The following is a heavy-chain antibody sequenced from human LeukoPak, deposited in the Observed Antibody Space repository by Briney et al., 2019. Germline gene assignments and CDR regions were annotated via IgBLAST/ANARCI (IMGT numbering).Heavy chain of an antibody. Sequence: SETLSLTCAVYGGSFSGYYWSWIRQPPGKGLEWIGEINHSGSTNYNPSLKSRVTISVDTSKNQFSLKLSSVTAADTAVYYCARDLVVVVAATPGGPYYYYYYGMDVWGKGTTVTVSS. D-gene: IGHD2-15*01. CDR2: INHSGST. CDR3: ARDLVVVVAATPGGPYYYYYYGMDV. CDR1: GGSFSGYY. V-gene: IGHV4-34*01. J-gene: IGHJ6*04.